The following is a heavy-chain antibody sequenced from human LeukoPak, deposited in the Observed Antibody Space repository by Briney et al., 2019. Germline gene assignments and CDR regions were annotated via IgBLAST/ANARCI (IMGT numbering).Heavy chain of an antibody. D-gene: IGHD3-3*01. J-gene: IGHJ4*02. CDR1: GYSFTSYW. CDR2: IIPILGIA. CDR3: ARDWTPGRSGYFWAFDY. Sequence: KISCKGSGYSFTSYWIGWVRQAPGQGLEWMGRIIPILGIANYAQKFQGRVTITADKSTSTAYMELSSLRSEDTAVYYCARDWTPGRSGYFWAFDYWGQGTLVTVSS. V-gene: IGHV1-69*04.